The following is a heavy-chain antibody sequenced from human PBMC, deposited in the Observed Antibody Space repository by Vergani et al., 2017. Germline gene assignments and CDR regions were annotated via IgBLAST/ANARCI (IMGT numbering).Heavy chain of an antibody. D-gene: IGHD2-21*01. CDR3: ARGALWWLRQIDP. J-gene: IGHJ5*02. CDR1: GDSMNTYY. CDR2: IYDSGDT. V-gene: IGHV4-59*01. Sequence: QVQLQESGPGLVKPSETLSLTCSVSGDSMNTYYWTWIRQPPGKGLEWIGYIYDSGDTKYNPSLKSRVTMSLDTSKNQFALNLYSVTAADTAVYYCARGALWWLRQIDPWGQGTLGTVSS.